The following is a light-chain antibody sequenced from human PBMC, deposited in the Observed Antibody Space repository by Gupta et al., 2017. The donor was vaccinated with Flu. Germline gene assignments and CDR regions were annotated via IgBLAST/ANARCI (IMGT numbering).Light chain of an antibody. CDR3: GTWDSSLEAWV. Sequence: TPRIGTHHVYCSLQFPGPAPQLVIYANDQRPSGVSDRFSVSKSCTSASLAIIGLRSADEADYYCGTWDSSLEAWVFGGGTKLTVL. V-gene: IGLV1-47*01. CDR1: TPRIGTHH. CDR2: AND. J-gene: IGLJ3*02.